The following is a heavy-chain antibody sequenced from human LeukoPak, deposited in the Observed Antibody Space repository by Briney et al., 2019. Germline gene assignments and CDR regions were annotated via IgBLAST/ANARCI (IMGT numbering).Heavy chain of an antibody. Sequence: PGGSLRLSCAASGFSINDYAMTWVRQAPGKGLEWVSVISGSGTSTYPADSVKGRFIISRNSYKNTLYLQMNSLRAEDTAVYYCAQDRGYNYPFRYFDHWGQGTLVTVSS. V-gene: IGHV3-23*01. J-gene: IGHJ4*02. D-gene: IGHD5-24*01. CDR1: GFSINDYA. CDR3: AQDRGYNYPFRYFDH. CDR2: ISGSGTST.